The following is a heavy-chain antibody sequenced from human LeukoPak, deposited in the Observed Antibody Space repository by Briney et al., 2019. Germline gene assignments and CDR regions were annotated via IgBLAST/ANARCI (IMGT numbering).Heavy chain of an antibody. Sequence: KDGESLKISCKGFGYDFSSYWIGWVRLMPGKGLEWMGIIYPGDSDARYRPSFQGQVTISADKSISTAYLQWSSLKASDTAMYYCARIWLRAFDIWGQGTMVTVSS. D-gene: IGHD3-16*01. CDR2: IYPGDSDA. V-gene: IGHV5-51*01. CDR3: ARIWLRAFDI. J-gene: IGHJ3*02. CDR1: GYDFSSYW.